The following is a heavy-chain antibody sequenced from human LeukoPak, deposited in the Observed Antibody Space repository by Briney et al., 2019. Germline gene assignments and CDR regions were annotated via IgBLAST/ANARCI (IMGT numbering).Heavy chain of an antibody. V-gene: IGHV3-33*01. CDR3: ARDFFGYCSGGSCRPPDY. J-gene: IGHJ4*02. CDR1: GVTFSSYG. D-gene: IGHD2-15*01. CDR2: IWYDGSNK. Sequence: GGSLRLSCAASGVTFSSYGMHWGRQAPGKGLEWGAVIWYDGSNKYYADSVKGRFTISRDNSKNTLYLQMNSLRVEDTAVYYCARDFFGYCSGGSCRPPDYWGQGTLVTVSS.